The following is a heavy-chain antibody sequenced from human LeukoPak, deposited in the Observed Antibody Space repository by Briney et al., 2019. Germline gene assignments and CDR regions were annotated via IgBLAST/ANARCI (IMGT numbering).Heavy chain of an antibody. CDR1: GFIFSSYW. CDR2: INIDGTST. Sequence: PGGSLRLSCAASGFIFSSYWMHWVRHAPGKGLVCVSRINIDGTSTSYADSVKGRFTISRDNAKNALYLQMNSLRAEDTAVYYCARGSSGWYGIDYWGQGALVNVSS. J-gene: IGHJ4*02. V-gene: IGHV3-74*01. CDR3: ARGSSGWYGIDY. D-gene: IGHD6-19*01.